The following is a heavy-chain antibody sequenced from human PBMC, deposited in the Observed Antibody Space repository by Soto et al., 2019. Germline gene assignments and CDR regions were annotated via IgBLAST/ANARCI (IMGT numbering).Heavy chain of an antibody. CDR2: INPSGGST. Sequence: QVQLVQSGAEVKKPGASVKVSCKASGYTFTSYYMHWVRQAPGQGLEWMGIINPSGGSTSYAQKFQGRGSMTRATSTSTVYMELSSLRSEDTAVYYCAREQVAGAFDIWGQGTMFTVSS. V-gene: IGHV1-46*03. D-gene: IGHD6-19*01. CDR1: GYTFTSYY. CDR3: AREQVAGAFDI. J-gene: IGHJ3*02.